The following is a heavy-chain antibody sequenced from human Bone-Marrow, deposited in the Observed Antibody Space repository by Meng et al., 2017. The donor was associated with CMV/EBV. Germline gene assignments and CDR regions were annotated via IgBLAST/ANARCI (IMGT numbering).Heavy chain of an antibody. CDR1: GLTFSSYW. V-gene: IGHV3-21*01. D-gene: IGHD2-2*02. Sequence: GESLMISCPASGLTFSSYWMNWVRQAPGKGLEWVSSISSSSSYIYYADSVKGRFTISRDNAKNSLYLQMNSLRAEDTAVYYCARDCSSTSCYTDWGQGTLVTVSS. J-gene: IGHJ4*02. CDR3: ARDCSSTSCYTD. CDR2: ISSSSSYI.